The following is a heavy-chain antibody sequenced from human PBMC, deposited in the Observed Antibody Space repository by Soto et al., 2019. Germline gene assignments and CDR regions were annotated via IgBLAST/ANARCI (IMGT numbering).Heavy chain of an antibody. CDR1: GGTFSSYA. CDR2: IIPIFGTA. Sequence: GASVKVSCKASGGTFSSYAISWVRQAPGQGLEWMGGIIPIFGTANYAQKFQGRVKITADESTSTAYMELSSLRSEDTAVYYCASVLKPHSGYYYAPAFDIWGQGTMVTVSS. D-gene: IGHD3-22*01. J-gene: IGHJ3*02. CDR3: ASVLKPHSGYYYAPAFDI. V-gene: IGHV1-69*13.